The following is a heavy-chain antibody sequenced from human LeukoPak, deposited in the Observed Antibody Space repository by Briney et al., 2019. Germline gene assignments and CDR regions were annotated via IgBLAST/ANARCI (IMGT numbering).Heavy chain of an antibody. CDR2: IYYSGST. CDR3: ARVGGSGSYYYAMDV. J-gene: IGHJ6*02. Sequence: SETLSLTCTVSGVSISSCYWSWIRQPPGKGLEWIGYIYYSGSTNYNPSLKSRVTISVDTSKNQFSLKLSSVTAADTAVYYCARVGGSGSYYYAMDVWGQGTTVTVSS. D-gene: IGHD3-10*01. V-gene: IGHV4-59*01. CDR1: GVSISSCY.